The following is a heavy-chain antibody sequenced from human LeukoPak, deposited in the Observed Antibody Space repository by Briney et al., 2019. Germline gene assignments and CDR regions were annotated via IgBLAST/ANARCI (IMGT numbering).Heavy chain of an antibody. J-gene: IGHJ1*01. CDR2: ISWDGGST. CDR1: GFTFDDYA. V-gene: IGHV3-43D*04. Sequence: GGSLRLSCAASGFTFDDYAMHWVRQAPGKGLEWVSLISWDGGSTYYADSVKGRLTISRDNSKNSLYLQMNSLRAEDTALYYCAKPYCSSTSCYGYFQHWGQGTLVTVSS. CDR3: AKPYCSSTSCYGYFQH. D-gene: IGHD2-2*01.